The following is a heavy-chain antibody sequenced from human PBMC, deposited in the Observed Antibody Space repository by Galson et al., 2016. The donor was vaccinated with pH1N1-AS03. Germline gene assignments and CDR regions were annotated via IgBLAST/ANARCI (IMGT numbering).Heavy chain of an antibody. D-gene: IGHD3-3*01. CDR3: ARVGKYFDFWSGYSDFDY. V-gene: IGHV4-39*01. J-gene: IGHJ4*02. CDR1: GDSISGNNYY. CDR2: VYYSGTT. Sequence: SETLSLTCTVSGDSISGNNYYWVWIRQPPGQALEWIGSVYYSGTTYYNPSLKSRVTISVDTSTNQFSLDLNSVTVADTSVYYCARVGKYFDFWSGYSDFDYWGQGTLVTVSS.